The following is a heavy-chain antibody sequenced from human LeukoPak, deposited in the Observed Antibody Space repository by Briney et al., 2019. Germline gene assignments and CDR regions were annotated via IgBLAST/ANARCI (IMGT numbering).Heavy chain of an antibody. CDR3: ARGETWFSTTWYYFDY. V-gene: IGHV3-23*01. CDR1: GFTFSSYA. CDR2: ISGSGGST. J-gene: IGHJ4*02. D-gene: IGHD2-2*01. Sequence: GGSLRLSCAASGFTFSSYAMSWVRQAPGKGLEWVSAISGSGGSTYYADSVKGRFTISRDNSKNTLYLQMNSLRTEDTALFYCARGETWFSTTWYYFDYWGQGTLVTVSS.